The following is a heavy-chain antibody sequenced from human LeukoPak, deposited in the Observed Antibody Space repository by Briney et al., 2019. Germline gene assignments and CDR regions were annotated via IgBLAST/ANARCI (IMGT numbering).Heavy chain of an antibody. J-gene: IGHJ3*02. D-gene: IGHD6-6*01. CDR1: GGSFSGYY. CDR2: IYYSGST. Sequence: SETLSLTCAVYGGSFSGYYWSWIRQPPGKGLEWIGYIYYSGSTNYNPSLKSRVTISVDTSKNQFSLKLSSVTAADTAVYYCARGPYSSSSYAFDIWGQGTMVTVSS. V-gene: IGHV4-59*01. CDR3: ARGPYSSSSYAFDI.